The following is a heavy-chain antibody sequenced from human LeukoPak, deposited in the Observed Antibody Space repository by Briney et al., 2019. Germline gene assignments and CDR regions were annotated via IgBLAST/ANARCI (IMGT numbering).Heavy chain of an antibody. D-gene: IGHD5-18*01. Sequence: SETLSLTCAVYGGSFSGYYWSWIRQPPGKGLEWIGEINHSGSTNYNPSLKSRVTISVDTSKNQFSLKLSSVTAAGTAVYYCARVDTAMVTFDYWGQGTLVTVSS. V-gene: IGHV4-34*01. CDR3: ARVDTAMVTFDY. CDR2: INHSGST. CDR1: GGSFSGYY. J-gene: IGHJ4*02.